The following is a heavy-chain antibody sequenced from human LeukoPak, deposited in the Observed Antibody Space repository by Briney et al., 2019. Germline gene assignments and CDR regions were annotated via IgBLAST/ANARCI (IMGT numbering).Heavy chain of an antibody. J-gene: IGHJ4*02. CDR2: ISSNGGST. CDR3: ARSMIVVVNPIDY. D-gene: IGHD3-22*01. V-gene: IGHV3-64*01. CDR1: GFTFSSYA. Sequence: GGSLRLSCAASGFTFSSYAMHWVRQAPGKGLEYVSAISSNGGSTYYANSVKGRFTISRDNSKNTLYLQMGSLRAEDMAVYYCARSMIVVVNPIDYWGQGTLVTVSS.